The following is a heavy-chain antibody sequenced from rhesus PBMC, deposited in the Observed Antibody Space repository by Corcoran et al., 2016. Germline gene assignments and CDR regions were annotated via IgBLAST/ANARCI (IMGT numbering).Heavy chain of an antibody. CDR2: IYGSGGST. V-gene: IGHV4-160*01. J-gene: IGHJ4*01. CDR1: GGSIIDSYY. Sequence: QVQLQESGPGLVKPSETLSLPCTVSGGSIIDSYYWNWIRQPPGKGLAWMGRIYGSGGSTNYNPSLKSRVTISRDTSKTQFSLKLSSVTAADTAVYYCARRGDYFGYWGQGVLVTVSS. D-gene: IGHD3-34*01. CDR3: ARRGDYFGY.